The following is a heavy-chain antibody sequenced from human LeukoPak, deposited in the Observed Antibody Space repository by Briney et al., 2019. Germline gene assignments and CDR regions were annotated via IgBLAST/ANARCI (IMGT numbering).Heavy chain of an antibody. J-gene: IGHJ4*02. CDR3: ARISDGYSSSWYSI. CDR1: GGSISGYY. V-gene: IGHV2-70*11. Sequence: TLSLTCTVSGGSISGYYWSWIRQPPGKALEWLARIDWDDDKYYSTSLKTRLTISKDTSKNQVVLTMTNMDPVDTATYYCARISDGYSSSWYSIWGQGTLVTVSS. D-gene: IGHD6-13*01. CDR2: IDWDDDK.